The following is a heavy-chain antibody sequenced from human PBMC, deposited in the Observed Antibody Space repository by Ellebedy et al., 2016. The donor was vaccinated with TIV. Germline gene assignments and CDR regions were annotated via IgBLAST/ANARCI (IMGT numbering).Heavy chain of an antibody. D-gene: IGHD6-19*01. J-gene: IGHJ4*02. CDR2: TPYRSKWYN. Sequence: SQTLSLTCDISGDSVSASSAAWNWIRQSPSRGLEWLGRTPYRSKWYNDYAVSVRSRITFNADTSKNQLSLQLNSVTPEDTAVYYCARCFRQWLVRCDYWGQGTLVTVSS. V-gene: IGHV6-1*01. CDR1: GDSVSASSAA. CDR3: ARCFRQWLVRCDY.